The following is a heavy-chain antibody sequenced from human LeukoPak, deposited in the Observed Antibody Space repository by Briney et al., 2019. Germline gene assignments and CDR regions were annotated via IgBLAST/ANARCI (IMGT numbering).Heavy chain of an antibody. Sequence: SETLSLTCTVSGGSISSYYWSWIRQPPGKGLEWIGYIYYSVTTKYNPSLKSRVTISVDTSKNQFSLKLNSVTAADTAVYYCARLEHTSGWYPDYWGQGTLVTVSS. J-gene: IGHJ4*02. CDR1: GGSISSYY. D-gene: IGHD6-19*01. CDR2: IYYSVTT. CDR3: ARLEHTSGWYPDY. V-gene: IGHV4-59*08.